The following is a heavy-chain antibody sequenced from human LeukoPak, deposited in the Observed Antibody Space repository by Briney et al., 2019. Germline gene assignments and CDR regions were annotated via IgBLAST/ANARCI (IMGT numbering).Heavy chain of an antibody. Sequence: SETLSLTCIVSGGSISSGSYYWGWIRQPAGKGLEWIRHIYTSGSTNYNPSLKSRVTISVDTSKNQFSLKLSSVTAADTAVYFCATTHSSWHSSFDYWGQGTLVTVSS. CDR1: GGSISSGSYY. V-gene: IGHV4-61*09. J-gene: IGHJ4*02. D-gene: IGHD6-13*01. CDR3: ATTHSSWHSSFDY. CDR2: IYTSGST.